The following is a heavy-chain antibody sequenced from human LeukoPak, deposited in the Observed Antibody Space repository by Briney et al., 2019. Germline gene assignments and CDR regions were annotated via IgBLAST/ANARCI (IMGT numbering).Heavy chain of an antibody. V-gene: IGHV4-59*08. D-gene: IGHD5-12*01. CDR2: IYYSGST. CDR1: GGSISSYY. Sequence: PSETLSLTCTVSGGSISSYYWSWIRQPPGKGLEWIGYIYYSGSTYYNPSLKSRVTISVDTSKNQFSLKLSSVTAADTAVYYCARVRATLTFDYWGQGTLVTVSS. J-gene: IGHJ4*02. CDR3: ARVRATLTFDY.